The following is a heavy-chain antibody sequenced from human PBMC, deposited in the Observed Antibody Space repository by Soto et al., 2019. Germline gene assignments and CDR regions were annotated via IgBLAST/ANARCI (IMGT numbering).Heavy chain of an antibody. Sequence: EVQLLESGGGLVQPGGSLRLSCAASGFTFSSYAMSWVRQAPGKGLEWVSAISGSGGSTYYADYVKGRFTISRDNSKNTLYLQMNSLRAEDTAVYYCAKDRRSSSSWYWFDPWGQGTLVTVSS. D-gene: IGHD6-13*01. V-gene: IGHV3-23*01. CDR2: ISGSGGST. CDR3: AKDRRSSSSWYWFDP. CDR1: GFTFSSYA. J-gene: IGHJ5*02.